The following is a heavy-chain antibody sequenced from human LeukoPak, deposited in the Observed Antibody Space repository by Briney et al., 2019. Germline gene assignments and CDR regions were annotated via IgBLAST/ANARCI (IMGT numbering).Heavy chain of an antibody. CDR1: GFTFSRLA. J-gene: IGHJ4*02. CDR2: ISASGP. V-gene: IGHV3-23*01. CDR3: AKDHESDGYPCLDH. D-gene: IGHD3-22*01. Sequence: TGGSLRLTCAASGFTFSRLAMTWVGQAPGKGLEWVPTISASGPYYADAVRGRFTISRDNSRNTLSLQMDSLRAEDTAVYYCAKDHESDGYPCLDHWGLGTLVTVSS.